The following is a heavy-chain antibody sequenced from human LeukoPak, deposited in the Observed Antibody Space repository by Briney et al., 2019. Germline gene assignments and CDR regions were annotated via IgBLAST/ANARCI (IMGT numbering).Heavy chain of an antibody. Sequence: GGSLRLSCAASGFTFSSYGMHWVRQAPGKGLEWVAVIWYDGSNKYYADSVKGRFTIFRDNSKNTLYLQMNSLRAEDTAVYYCARGGDIVVVPAAWGAFDIWGQGTMVTVSS. J-gene: IGHJ3*02. CDR3: ARGGDIVVVPAAWGAFDI. CDR2: IWYDGSNK. CDR1: GFTFSSYG. D-gene: IGHD2-2*01. V-gene: IGHV3-33*01.